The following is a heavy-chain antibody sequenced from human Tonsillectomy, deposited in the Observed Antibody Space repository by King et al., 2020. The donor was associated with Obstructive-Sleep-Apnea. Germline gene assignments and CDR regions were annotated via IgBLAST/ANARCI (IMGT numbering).Heavy chain of an antibody. CDR1: GFTFSNYG. J-gene: IGHJ4*02. V-gene: IGHV3-33*01. CDR3: ARDYYDSEDVDY. D-gene: IGHD3-10*01. CDR2: IWYDGSNK. Sequence: VQLVESGGGVVQPGKSLRLSCAASGFTFSNYGMHWVRQAPGKGLERVAIIWYDGSNKYYADSVKGRFTISRDNSKNTLYLQMNSLRVEDTAVYYCARDYYDSEDVDYWGQGTLVTVSS.